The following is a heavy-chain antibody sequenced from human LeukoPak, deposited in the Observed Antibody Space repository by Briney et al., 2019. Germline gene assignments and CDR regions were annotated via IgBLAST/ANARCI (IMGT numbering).Heavy chain of an antibody. Sequence: PGGSLRLSCAASGFTFSSYGMHWVRQAPGKGLEWVAFIRYDGSNKYYADSVKGRFTISGDNSKNTLYLQMNSLRAEDTAVYYCAKGGTYYDFWSGYYWGQGTLVTVSS. J-gene: IGHJ4*02. CDR1: GFTFSSYG. CDR2: IRYDGSNK. D-gene: IGHD3-3*01. V-gene: IGHV3-30*02. CDR3: AKGGTYYDFWSGYY.